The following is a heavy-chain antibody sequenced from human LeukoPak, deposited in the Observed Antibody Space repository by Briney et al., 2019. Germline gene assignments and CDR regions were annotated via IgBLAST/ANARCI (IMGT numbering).Heavy chain of an antibody. CDR2: IYYSGST. V-gene: IGHV4-59*01. Sequence: SETLSLTCTASGGSISSYYWSWVRQPPGKGLEWIGYIYYSGSTNYNPSLKSRVIISVDASTKQLLLLQIYGTAADAAVYYCWGDRGGSYYYLFDYWGQGTLVTVSP. D-gene: IGHD1-26*01. J-gene: IGHJ4*02. CDR3: WGDRGGSYYYLFDY. CDR1: GGSISSYY.